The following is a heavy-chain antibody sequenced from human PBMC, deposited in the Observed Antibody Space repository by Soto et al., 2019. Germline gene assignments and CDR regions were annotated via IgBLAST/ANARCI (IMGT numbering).Heavy chain of an antibody. D-gene: IGHD3-22*01. J-gene: IGHJ5*02. CDR3: ARDLYYYDSSGYYVSSWFDP. CDR1: GGSISSGDYY. V-gene: IGHV4-30-4*01. Sequence: SETLSLTCTVSGGSISSGDYYWSWIRQPPGKGLEWIGHIYYSGSTYYNPSLKSRVTISVDTSKNQFSLKLSSVTAADTAVYYCARDLYYYDSSGYYVSSWFDPWGQGTLVTVSS. CDR2: IYYSGST.